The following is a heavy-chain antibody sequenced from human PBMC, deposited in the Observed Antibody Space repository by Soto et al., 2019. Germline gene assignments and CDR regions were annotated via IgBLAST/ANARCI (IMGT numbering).Heavy chain of an antibody. CDR3: ARGKGLDYVFGWYFDY. CDR1: GGSISSYY. Sequence: SETLSLTCTVSGGSISSYYWSWIRQPPGKGLEWIGYIYYSGSTNYNSSLKSRVTISVGTSKNQFCLKLSSVTAADTAVYYCARGKGLDYVFGWYFDYWGQGTLVTVSS. CDR2: IYYSGST. V-gene: IGHV4-59*01. J-gene: IGHJ4*02. D-gene: IGHD3-16*01.